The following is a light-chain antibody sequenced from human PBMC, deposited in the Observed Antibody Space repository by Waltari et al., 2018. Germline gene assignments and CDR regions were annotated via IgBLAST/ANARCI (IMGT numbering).Light chain of an antibody. CDR2: DVT. J-gene: IGLJ3*02. Sequence: QSALTQPASVSGSPGQSITISCTGTNSDVGGYTYVSWYQQHPGKAPKLMIYDVTNRPSGVSNRFSGSKSDNTASLTISRLQAEDEADYYCSSYTTSATWVFGGGTKLTVL. CDR3: SSYTTSATWV. V-gene: IGLV2-14*03. CDR1: NSDVGGYTY.